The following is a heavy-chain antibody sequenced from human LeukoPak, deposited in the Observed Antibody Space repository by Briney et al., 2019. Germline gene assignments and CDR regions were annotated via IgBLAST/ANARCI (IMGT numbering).Heavy chain of an antibody. CDR1: GGSISSYY. CDR3: ARVGCSSTSCYTTWFDP. V-gene: IGHV4-59*08. J-gene: IGHJ5*02. CDR2: IYYSGST. Sequence: SETLSLTCTVSGGSISSYYWSWIRQPPGKGLEWIGYIYYSGSTNYNPSLKSRVTISVDTSKNQFSLKLSSVTAADTAVYYCARVGCSSTSCYTTWFDPWGQGTLVTVSS. D-gene: IGHD2-2*02.